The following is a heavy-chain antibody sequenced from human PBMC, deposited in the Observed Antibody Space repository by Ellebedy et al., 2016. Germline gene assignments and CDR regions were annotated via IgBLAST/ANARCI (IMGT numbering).Heavy chain of an antibody. CDR2: INHSGST. CDR1: GGSFSGYY. Sequence: SETLSLTXAVYGGSFSGYYWSWIRQPPGKGLEWIGEINHSGSTNYNPSLKSRVTISVDTSKNQFSLKLSSVTAADTAVYYCARVPRNYDILTGYYKGEWFDPWGQGTLVTVSS. D-gene: IGHD3-9*01. J-gene: IGHJ5*02. CDR3: ARVPRNYDILTGYYKGEWFDP. V-gene: IGHV4-34*01.